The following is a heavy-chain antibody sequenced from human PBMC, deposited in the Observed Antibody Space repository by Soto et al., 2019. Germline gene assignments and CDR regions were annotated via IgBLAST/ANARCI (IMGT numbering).Heavy chain of an antibody. D-gene: IGHD1-26*01. CDR2: IWYDGSNK. V-gene: IGHV3-33*01. CDR1: GFTFSSYG. J-gene: IGHJ6*02. Sequence: GGSLRLSCAASGFTFSSYGMHWVRQAPGKGLEWVAVIWYDGSNKYYADSVKGRFTISRDNSKNTLYLQMNSLRAEDTAVYYCARDGGSYLIGSHYYYYGMDVWGQGTTVTVSS. CDR3: ARDGGSYLIGSHYYYYGMDV.